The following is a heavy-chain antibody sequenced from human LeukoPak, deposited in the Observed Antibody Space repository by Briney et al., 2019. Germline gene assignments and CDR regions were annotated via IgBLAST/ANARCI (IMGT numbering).Heavy chain of an antibody. CDR3: ARGPGCSGGSCYLYLDY. D-gene: IGHD2-15*01. J-gene: IGHJ4*02. Sequence: SETLSLTCAVYGGSFSGYYWIWLRQPPGKRLEWIGEINHSGSTNYNPSLKSRVTISVDTSKNQFSLKLSPVTAADAAVYYCARGPGCSGGSCYLYLDYWGQGTLVTVSS. CDR2: INHSGST. CDR1: GGSFSGYY. V-gene: IGHV4-34*01.